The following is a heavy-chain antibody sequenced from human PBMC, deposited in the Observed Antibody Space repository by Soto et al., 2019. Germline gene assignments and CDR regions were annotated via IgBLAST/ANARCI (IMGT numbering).Heavy chain of an antibody. Sequence: SVKVSCKASGYTFTGYYMHWVRQAPGQGLEWMGWIIPNLGIANYAQKFQGRVTITADKSTSTAYMELSSLRSEDTAVYYCARERGGGYCSSTSCYGTRTDASDIWGQGTMVTVSS. CDR1: GYTFTGYY. V-gene: IGHV1-69*04. J-gene: IGHJ3*02. CDR2: IIPNLGIA. CDR3: ARERGGGYCSSTSCYGTRTDASDI. D-gene: IGHD2-2*01.